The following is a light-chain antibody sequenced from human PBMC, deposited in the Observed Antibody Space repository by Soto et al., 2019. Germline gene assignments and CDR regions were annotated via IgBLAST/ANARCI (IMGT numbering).Light chain of an antibody. Sequence: DIQMTQSPSSLSSSVRDRVTITCQASQDITNYLKWYQQKPGKAPKLLICDASNLEPGVPSRFSGRGSGTDFTFTISSLQPEDIETYYCQHYDNLPFTFGPGTKVDIK. J-gene: IGKJ3*01. CDR1: QDITNY. CDR3: QHYDNLPFT. V-gene: IGKV1-33*01. CDR2: DAS.